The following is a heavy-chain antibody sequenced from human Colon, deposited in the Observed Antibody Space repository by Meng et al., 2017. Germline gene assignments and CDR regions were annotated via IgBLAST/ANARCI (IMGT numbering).Heavy chain of an antibody. CDR3: ARDSGYDSNWFDP. D-gene: IGHD5-12*01. CDR2: IYYSGGT. V-gene: IGHV4-59*01. CDR1: GGSISTYY. J-gene: IGHJ5*02. Sequence: SETLSLTFTVSGGSISTYYWSWIRQPPGKGLEWTGYIYYSGGTTYNPSLKSRVTISVDTSKNQFSLKLSSVTAADTAVYYCARDSGYDSNWFDPWGQGTLVTVSS.